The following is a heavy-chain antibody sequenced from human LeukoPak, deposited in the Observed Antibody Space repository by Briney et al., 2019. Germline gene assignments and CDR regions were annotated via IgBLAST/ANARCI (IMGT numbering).Heavy chain of an antibody. CDR3: ARGTVTTWSAGLTDY. Sequence: GGSLRLSCAASGFTFSSYAMSWVRQAPGKGLEWVSAISGSGGSTYYADSVKGRFTISRDNAKNSLYLQMNSLRAEDTAVYYCARGTVTTWSAGLTDYWGQGTLVTVSS. CDR1: GFTFSSYA. CDR2: ISGSGGST. V-gene: IGHV3-23*01. D-gene: IGHD4-17*01. J-gene: IGHJ4*02.